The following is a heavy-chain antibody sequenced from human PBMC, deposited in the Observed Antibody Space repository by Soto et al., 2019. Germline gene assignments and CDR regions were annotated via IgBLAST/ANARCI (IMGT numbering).Heavy chain of an antibody. J-gene: IGHJ4*02. Sequence: SETLSLTCAVSGGSISSGGYSWSWIRQPPGKGLEWIGYIYHSGSTYYNPSLKSRVTISVDRSKNQFSLKLSSVTAADTAVYYCARSHIVPRLFMYPYDYWGQGSLVTVSS. CDR2: IYHSGST. V-gene: IGHV4-30-2*01. CDR3: ARSHIVPRLFMYPYDY. CDR1: GGSISSGGYS. D-gene: IGHD6-6*01.